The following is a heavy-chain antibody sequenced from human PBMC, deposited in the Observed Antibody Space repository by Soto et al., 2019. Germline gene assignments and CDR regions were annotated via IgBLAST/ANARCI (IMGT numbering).Heavy chain of an antibody. J-gene: IGHJ4*02. Sequence: QVQMVQSGAEVKKPGSSARVSCKVSGGTFSRHSISWVRQAPGQGLEWMGGIIPIFDATQYAQKFQGRLTITADESTTTFHMDLSGLSPEDTAIYYGARDLTSVRGSWGQGTLVTVS. V-gene: IGHV1-69*01. D-gene: IGHD3-10*01. CDR3: ARDLTSVRGS. CDR1: GGTFSRHS. CDR2: IIPIFDAT.